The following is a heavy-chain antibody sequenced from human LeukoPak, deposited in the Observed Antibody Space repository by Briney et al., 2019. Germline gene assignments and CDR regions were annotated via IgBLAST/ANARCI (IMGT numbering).Heavy chain of an antibody. CDR1: GGTFSSYA. D-gene: IGHD2-21*01. CDR3: ARGGARVNFYYYMDV. J-gene: IGHJ6*03. V-gene: IGHV1-69*13. Sequence: ASVKVSCKASGGTFSSYAISWVRQAPGQGLEWMGGIIPIFGTAKYAQKFQGRVTITADESTNTAHMELSSLRSEDTAVYYCARGGARVNFYYYMDVWGKGTTVTISS. CDR2: IIPIFGTA.